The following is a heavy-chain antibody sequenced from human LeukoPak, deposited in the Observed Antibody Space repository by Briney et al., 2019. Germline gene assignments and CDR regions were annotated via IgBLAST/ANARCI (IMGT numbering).Heavy chain of an antibody. V-gene: IGHV3-23*01. CDR2: IGNNGGGI. CDR1: GFTFSTYT. Sequence: GGSLRLSCAASGFTFSTYTMYWVRHPPGKRLEWVSIIGNNGGGIHYADSVKGRFTISKDNFKNALYLQMNSLRVEDTAVYYCAIDPNWGTHSWGQGVLVTVSS. J-gene: IGHJ4*02. D-gene: IGHD7-27*01. CDR3: AIDPNWGTHS.